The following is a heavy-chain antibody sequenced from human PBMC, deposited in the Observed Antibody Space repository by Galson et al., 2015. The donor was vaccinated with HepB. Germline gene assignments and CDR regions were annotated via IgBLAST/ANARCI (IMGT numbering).Heavy chain of an antibody. V-gene: IGHV1-69*13. CDR1: GGSVINYA. Sequence: SVKVSCKASGGSVINYAVNWVRQAPGQGLEWMGGIIPLLGTENYAQRLQGRVTITADESTSTAYMELRSLTYDDTAVYYCATDSPPWEAPEGYYFDSWGQGTLVTVSS. J-gene: IGHJ4*02. D-gene: IGHD1-26*01. CDR2: IIPLLGTE. CDR3: ATDSPPWEAPEGYYFDS.